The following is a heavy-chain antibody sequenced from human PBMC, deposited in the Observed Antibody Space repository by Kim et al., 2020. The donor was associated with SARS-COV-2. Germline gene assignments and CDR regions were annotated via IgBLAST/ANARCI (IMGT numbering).Heavy chain of an antibody. CDR1: GFTFSSYA. J-gene: IGHJ4*02. CDR2: ISGSGGST. CDR3: AKGGGNYPRGFFDY. Sequence: GGSLRLSCAASGFTFSSYAMSWVRQAPGKGLEWVSVISGSGGSTYYADSVKGRFTISRDNSKNTLYLQMNTLRAEDTAVYYCAKGGGNYPRGFFDYWGQGTLVTVSS. V-gene: IGHV3-23*01. D-gene: IGHD1-26*01.